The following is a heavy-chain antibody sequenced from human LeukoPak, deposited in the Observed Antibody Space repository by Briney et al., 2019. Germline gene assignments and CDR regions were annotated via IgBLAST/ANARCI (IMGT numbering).Heavy chain of an antibody. CDR3: ARDGVVTMELDY. Sequence: SETLSLTCTVSGDSISNSRHYWSWIRQPAGKGLEWIGRIYPSGNTNYNPSLKSRVTISLDTSKSQFSLILRSVTATDTAMYYCARDGVVTMELDYWGQGTLVTVSS. CDR1: GDSISNSRHY. D-gene: IGHD4/OR15-4a*01. V-gene: IGHV4-61*02. CDR2: IYPSGNT. J-gene: IGHJ4*02.